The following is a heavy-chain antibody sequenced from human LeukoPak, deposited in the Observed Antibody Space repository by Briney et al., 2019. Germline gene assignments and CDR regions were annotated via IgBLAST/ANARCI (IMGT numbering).Heavy chain of an antibody. CDR1: GFTFSSYG. V-gene: IGHV3-30*03. Sequence: PGGSLRLSCAASGFTFSSYGMHWVRQAPGKGLEWVAVISYDGSNKYYADSVKGRFTISRDNSKNTLYLQMNSLRAEDTAVYYCATSNHIAAAGTWGQGTLVTVSS. CDR2: ISYDGSNK. D-gene: IGHD6-13*01. J-gene: IGHJ4*02. CDR3: ATSNHIAAAGT.